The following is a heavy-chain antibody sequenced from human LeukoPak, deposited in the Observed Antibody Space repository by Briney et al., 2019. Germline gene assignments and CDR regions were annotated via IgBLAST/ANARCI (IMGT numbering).Heavy chain of an antibody. CDR2: INPSGGST. Sequence: ASVKVSCKASGYTFTSYGISWVRQAPGQGLEWMGIINPSGGSTSYAQKFQGRVTMTRDTSTSTVYLELSSLRSEDTAVYYCARVNRAAGHFDYWGQGTLVTVSS. V-gene: IGHV1-46*01. D-gene: IGHD6-13*01. J-gene: IGHJ4*02. CDR1: GYTFTSYG. CDR3: ARVNRAAGHFDY.